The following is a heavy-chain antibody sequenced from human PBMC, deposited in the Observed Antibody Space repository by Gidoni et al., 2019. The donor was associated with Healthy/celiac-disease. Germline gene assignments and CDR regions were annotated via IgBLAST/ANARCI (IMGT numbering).Heavy chain of an antibody. CDR3: AREFKGDYGDYYGMDV. D-gene: IGHD4-17*01. Sequence: QVQLVVSGGGVVQPGRSLSLSCAASGFPFSRYAMHWVRQAPGQGLGWVAVISYDGSNKYYADSVKGRFTISRDNSKNTLYLQMNSLRAEDTAVYYCAREFKGDYGDYYGMDVWGQGTTVTVSS. J-gene: IGHJ6*02. CDR2: ISYDGSNK. V-gene: IGHV3-30-3*01. CDR1: GFPFSRYA.